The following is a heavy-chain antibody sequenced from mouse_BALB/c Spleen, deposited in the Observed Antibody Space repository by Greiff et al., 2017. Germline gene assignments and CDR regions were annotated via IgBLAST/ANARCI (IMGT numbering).Heavy chain of an antibody. CDR3: AREGSMITTGYAMDY. CDR2: ISYDGSN. D-gene: IGHD2-4*01. Sequence: VQLQQSGPGLVKPSQSLSLTCSVTGYSITSGYYWNWIRQFPGNKLEWMGYISYDGSNNYNPSLKNRISITRDTSKNQFFLKLNSVTTEDTATYYCAREGSMITTGYAMDYWGQGTSVTVSS. CDR1: GYSITSGYY. J-gene: IGHJ4*01. V-gene: IGHV3-6*02.